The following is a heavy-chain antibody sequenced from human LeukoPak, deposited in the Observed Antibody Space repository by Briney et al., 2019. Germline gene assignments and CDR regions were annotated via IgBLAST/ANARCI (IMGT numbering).Heavy chain of an antibody. CDR1: GGSISSSNW. CDR2: IYHSGST. J-gene: IGHJ4*02. V-gene: IGHV4-4*02. D-gene: IGHD4-17*01. Sequence: SETLSLTCAVSGGSISSSNWWSWVRQPPGKGLEWIGEIYHSGSTNYNPSLKSRVTISVDKSKNQFSLRLKSVTAADTAVYYCARQGYGDYMAYWGQGILVTVSS. CDR3: ARQGYGDYMAY.